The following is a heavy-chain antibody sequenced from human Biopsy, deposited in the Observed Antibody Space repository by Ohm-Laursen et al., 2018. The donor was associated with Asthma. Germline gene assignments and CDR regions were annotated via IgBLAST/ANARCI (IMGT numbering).Heavy chain of an antibody. J-gene: IGHJ5*02. CDR1: GASIKTDDHY. CDR2: IHYSGST. Sequence: SDTLSLTCTVSGASIKTDDHYWSWLRQPPGKGLEWFGFIHYSGSTSYNPSLKGGVTISVDTSKNQFSLKLSSVTAADTAVYYCARASVAASSNWFDPWGHGTLVTVSS. D-gene: IGHD6-19*01. V-gene: IGHV4-30-4*02. CDR3: ARASVAASSNWFDP.